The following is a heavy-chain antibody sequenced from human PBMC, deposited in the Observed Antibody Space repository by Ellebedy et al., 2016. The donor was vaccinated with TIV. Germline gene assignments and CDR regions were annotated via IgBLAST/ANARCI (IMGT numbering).Heavy chain of an antibody. V-gene: IGHV1-2*02. CDR2: FNPERGIT. D-gene: IGHD6-13*01. Sequence: ASVKVSXXTSGYTFTDYNLQWVRQAPGQGLEWTGWFNPERGITNYAQKFQGRVTMTRDTSISTAYMELSRLRSDDTAVYYCAREGRGRQLNLDSWGQGALVTVSS. J-gene: IGHJ4*02. CDR3: AREGRGRQLNLDS. CDR1: GYTFTDYN.